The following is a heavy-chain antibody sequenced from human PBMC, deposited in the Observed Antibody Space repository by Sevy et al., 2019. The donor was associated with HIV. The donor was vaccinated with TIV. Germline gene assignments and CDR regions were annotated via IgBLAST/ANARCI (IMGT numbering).Heavy chain of an antibody. D-gene: IGHD3-10*01. CDR2: IWYDGNNK. J-gene: IGHJ5*02. Sequence: GGSLRLSCAASGFTFSSYGMHWVRQAPGKGLEWVAVIWYDGNNKYYVDSVKGRFTNSRDNSKNTLYLQMNSLRAEDTAVYYCARDLYYGSGPNGDWFDPWGQGTLVTVSS. CDR1: GFTFSSYG. CDR3: ARDLYYGSGPNGDWFDP. V-gene: IGHV3-33*01.